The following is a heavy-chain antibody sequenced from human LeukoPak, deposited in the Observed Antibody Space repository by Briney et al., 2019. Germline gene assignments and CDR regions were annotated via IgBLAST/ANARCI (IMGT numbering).Heavy chain of an antibody. V-gene: IGHV3-48*01. CDR3: ARDGQYYDFWSGYLT. CDR2: ISSSSSTI. Sequence: PGGSLRLSCAASGFTFDDYAMHWVRQAPGKGLEWVSYISSSSSTIYYADSVKGRFTISRDNAKNSLYLQMNSLRAEDTAVYYCARDGQYYDFWSGYLTWGQGTLVTVSS. D-gene: IGHD3-3*01. J-gene: IGHJ5*02. CDR1: GFTFDDYA.